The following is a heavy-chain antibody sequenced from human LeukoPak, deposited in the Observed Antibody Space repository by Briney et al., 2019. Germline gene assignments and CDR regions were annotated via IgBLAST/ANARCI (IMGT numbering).Heavy chain of an antibody. CDR1: GYTFSGYY. V-gene: IGHV1-2*02. CDR2: INPSSGGT. CDR3: ARDSSSGWDSFDY. J-gene: IGHJ4*02. D-gene: IGHD6-19*01. Sequence: ASVKVSCKASGYTFSGYYMHWVRQAPGQGLEWMGWINPSSGGTNYAQKFQGRVTMTRDTSISTAYMEQSSLRSDDTAIYYCARDSSSGWDSFDYWGQGTLVSVS.